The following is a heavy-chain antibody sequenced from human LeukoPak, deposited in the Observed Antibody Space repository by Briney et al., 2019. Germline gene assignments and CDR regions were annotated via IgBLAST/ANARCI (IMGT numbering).Heavy chain of an antibody. J-gene: IGHJ4*02. CDR3: ARGPGIAVAGTFARYYFDY. CDR2: IYYSGNT. Sequence: SETLSLTCTVSGGSISSSSYYWGWIRQPPGKGLERIGSIYYSGNTYYNPSLKSRVTISVDTSKNQFSLKLSSVTAADTAVYFCARGPGIAVAGTFARYYFDYWGQGTLVTVSS. CDR1: GGSISSSSYY. V-gene: IGHV4-39*07. D-gene: IGHD6-19*01.